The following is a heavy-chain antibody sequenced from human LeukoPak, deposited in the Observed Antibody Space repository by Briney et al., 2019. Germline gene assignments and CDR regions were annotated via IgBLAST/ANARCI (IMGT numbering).Heavy chain of an antibody. CDR2: ISGSGDST. Sequence: PGGSLRLSCAASGFTFSSYWMYWVRQAPGKGLEWVSAISGSGDSTYYGDSVKGRFTISRDNSKNTLYLQMNSLRAEDTAVYYCAKTRPLDSSSWSHGDYWGQGTLVTVSS. J-gene: IGHJ4*02. D-gene: IGHD6-13*01. CDR3: AKTRPLDSSSWSHGDY. V-gene: IGHV3-23*01. CDR1: GFTFSSYW.